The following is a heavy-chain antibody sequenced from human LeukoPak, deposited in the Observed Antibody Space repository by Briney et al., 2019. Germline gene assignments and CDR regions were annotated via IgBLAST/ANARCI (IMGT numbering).Heavy chain of an antibody. V-gene: IGHV4-59*12. Sequence: PSGTLSLTCAVSGGSLSSYYWSWIRQPPGKGLEWVGYIYYSGSTNYNPSLKSRVTISVDTSKHQFSLKLSSVTAADTAVYYWARDWGPRGVVGFDYWGQGTLVTVSS. D-gene: IGHD2-15*01. J-gene: IGHJ4*02. CDR1: GGSLSSYY. CDR2: IYYSGST. CDR3: ARDWGPRGVVGFDY.